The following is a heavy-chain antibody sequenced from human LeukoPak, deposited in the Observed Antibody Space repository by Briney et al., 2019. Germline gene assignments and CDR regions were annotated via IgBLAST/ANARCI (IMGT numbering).Heavy chain of an antibody. CDR1: GYTFTSYA. D-gene: IGHD2-15*01. CDR2: INTNTGNP. J-gene: IGHJ4*02. V-gene: IGHV7-4-1*02. Sequence: ASVKVSCKASGYTFTSYAMNWVRQAPGQWLEWMGWINTNTGNPTYAQGFTGRFVFSLYTSVSTAYLQISSPKAEDTAVYYCARYVGDCSGGSCYSFDYWGQGTLVTVSS. CDR3: ARYVGDCSGGSCYSFDY.